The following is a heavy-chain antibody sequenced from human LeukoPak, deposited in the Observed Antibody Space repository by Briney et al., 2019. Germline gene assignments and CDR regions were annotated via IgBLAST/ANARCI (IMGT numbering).Heavy chain of an antibody. Sequence: GGSLRLSCAASGFTFSSYGMHWVRQAPGKGLEWVAVISYDGSNKYYADSVKGRFTISRDNSKNTLYLQMNSLRAEDTAVYYCASQQSFHYYYMDVWGKGPTVTVSS. CDR1: GFTFSSYG. CDR2: ISYDGSNK. V-gene: IGHV3-30*03. CDR3: ASQQSFHYYYMDV. D-gene: IGHD2/OR15-2a*01. J-gene: IGHJ6*03.